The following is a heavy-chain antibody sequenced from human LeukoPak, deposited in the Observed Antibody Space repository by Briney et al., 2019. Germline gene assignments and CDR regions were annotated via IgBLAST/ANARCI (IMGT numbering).Heavy chain of an antibody. CDR3: ASQDYDILTGYPIDY. D-gene: IGHD3-9*01. J-gene: IGHJ4*02. Sequence: SETLSLTCTVSGYSISSGYYWGWIRQPPGKRLEWIGSIYYSGSTYYNPSLKSRVTISVDTSKNQFSLKLSSVTAADTAVYYCASQDYDILTGYPIDYWGQGTLVTVSS. CDR1: GYSISSGYY. V-gene: IGHV4-38-2*02. CDR2: IYYSGST.